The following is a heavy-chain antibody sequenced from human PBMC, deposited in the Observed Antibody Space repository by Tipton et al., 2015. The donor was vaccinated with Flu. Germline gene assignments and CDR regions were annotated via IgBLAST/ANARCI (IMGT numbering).Heavy chain of an antibody. J-gene: IGHJ4*02. D-gene: IGHD6-13*01. CDR1: GFTLDDYV. Sequence: SLRLSCTASGFTLDDYVVSWFRQAPGKGLEWVGFIRTKVYGGTTEYAASVKGRFTISRDDSKTIAYLQMNSLNIEDTGVYYCTRGSTSSWLWGQGTLVTVSS. CDR3: TRGSTSSWL. V-gene: IGHV3-49*03. CDR2: IRTKVYGGTT.